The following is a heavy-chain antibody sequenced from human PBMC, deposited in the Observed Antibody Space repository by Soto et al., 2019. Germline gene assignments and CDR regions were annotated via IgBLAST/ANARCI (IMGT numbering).Heavy chain of an antibody. CDR2: ISTYNGNT. J-gene: IGHJ4*02. CDR1: GYSFATSG. D-gene: IGHD1-1*01. CDR3: GKGTRTFDF. V-gene: IGHV1-18*04. Sequence: ASVKVSCTTSGYSFATSGICWVRQAPGQGLEWMGWISTYNGNTAYAQNFQGRVTMTKDTSASTVYMELRSLRPDDTAIYFCGKGTRTFDFWGQGTPVTVSS.